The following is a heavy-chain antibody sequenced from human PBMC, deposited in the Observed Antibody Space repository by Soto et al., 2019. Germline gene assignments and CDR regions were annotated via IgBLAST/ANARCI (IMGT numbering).Heavy chain of an antibody. CDR2: ISGSGGST. D-gene: IGHD2-21*02. Sequence: EVQLLESGGGLVQPGGSLRLSCAASGFTFSSYAMSWVRQAPGKGLEWVSAISGSGGSTYYADSVKGRFTISRDNSKNTLYLQMNSLRADDTAVYYCAKDRLVVVTAIPSSEDYWGQGTLVTVSS. J-gene: IGHJ4*02. CDR1: GFTFSSYA. CDR3: AKDRLVVVTAIPSSEDY. V-gene: IGHV3-23*01.